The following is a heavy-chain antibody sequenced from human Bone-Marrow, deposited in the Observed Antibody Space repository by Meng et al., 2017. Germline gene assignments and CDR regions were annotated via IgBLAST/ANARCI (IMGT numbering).Heavy chain of an antibody. CDR2: IYSGGST. J-gene: IGHJ6*02. D-gene: IGHD3-10*01. CDR3: ARGRGSGSYYFPSYYYYGMDV. V-gene: IGHV3-66*02. Sequence: GESLKISCAASGFTVSSNYMSWVRQAPGKGLEWVSVIYSGGSTYYADSVKGRFTISRDNSKNTLYLQMNSLRPEDTAVYYCARGRGSGSYYFPSYYYYGMDVWGQGTTVTVSS. CDR1: GFTVSSNY.